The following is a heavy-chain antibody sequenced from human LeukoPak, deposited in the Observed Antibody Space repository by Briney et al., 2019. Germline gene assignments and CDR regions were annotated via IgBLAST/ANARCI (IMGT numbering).Heavy chain of an antibody. J-gene: IGHJ4*02. Sequence: PSETLSLTCTVSGGSISSGGYYWSWIRQHPGQGLEWIGYIYYSGSTYYNPSLKSRVTISVDTSKNQFSLKLSSVTAADTAVYYCAKDFVGASSGWRPLTVGALRAFDYWGQGTLVTVSS. V-gene: IGHV4-31*03. D-gene: IGHD6-19*01. CDR2: IYYSGST. CDR1: GGSISSGGYY. CDR3: AKDFVGASSGWRPLTVGALRAFDY.